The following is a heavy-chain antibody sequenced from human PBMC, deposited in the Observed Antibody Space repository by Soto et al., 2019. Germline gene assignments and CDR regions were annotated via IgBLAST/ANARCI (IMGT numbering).Heavy chain of an antibody. CDR1: GGTFSSYA. J-gene: IGHJ4*02. V-gene: IGHV1-69*06. CDR3: ARDGGRFDF. CDR2: IIPIFGTA. D-gene: IGHD3-16*01. Sequence: YAVKLSCKASGGTFSSYAISWVRQAPGQGLEWMGGIIPIFGTANYAQKFQGRVTITADKSTSTAYMELSSRRSEDTAVYYCARDGGRFDFWGQGTLVTVFS.